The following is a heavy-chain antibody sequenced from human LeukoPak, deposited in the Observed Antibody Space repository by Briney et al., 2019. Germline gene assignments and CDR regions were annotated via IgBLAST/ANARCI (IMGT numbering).Heavy chain of an antibody. CDR3: AREADTAMVLRYFDL. Sequence: SVKVSCKASGYTFTSYYMHWVRQAPGQGLEWMGGIIPIFGTANYAQKFQGRVTITADESTSTAYMELSSLRSEDTAVYYCAREADTAMVLRYFDLWGRGTLVTVSS. CDR2: IIPIFGTA. CDR1: GYTFTSYY. D-gene: IGHD5-18*01. J-gene: IGHJ2*01. V-gene: IGHV1-69*13.